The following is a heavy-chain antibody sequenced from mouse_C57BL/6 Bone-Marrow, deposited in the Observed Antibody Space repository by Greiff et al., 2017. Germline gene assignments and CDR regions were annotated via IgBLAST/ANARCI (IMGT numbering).Heavy chain of an antibody. J-gene: IGHJ4*01. CDR3: AREGPFYAMDY. Sequence: VQRGESGAELVRPGTSVKMSCKASGYTFTNYWIGWAKQRPGHGLEWIGDIYPGGGYTNYNEKFKGKATLTADKSSSTAYMQFSSLTSEDSAIYYCAREGPFYAMDYWGQGTSVTVSS. V-gene: IGHV1-63*01. CDR1: GYTFTNYW. CDR2: IYPGGGYT.